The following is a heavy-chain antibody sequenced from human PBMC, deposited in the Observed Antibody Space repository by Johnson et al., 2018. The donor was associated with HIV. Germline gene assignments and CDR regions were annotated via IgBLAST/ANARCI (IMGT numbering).Heavy chain of an antibody. CDR3: MSRRGSPGARDAFDI. D-gene: IGHD5-24*01. J-gene: IGHJ3*02. V-gene: IGHV3-30*19. Sequence: QELLVESGGGVVQPGGSLRLSCAASGFTFSSYGMHWVRPAPGKGLEWVAVISYDGSNKYYADSVKGRFTISRDNSKNTLYLQMNSLRAEDTAVYYCMSRRGSPGARDAFDIWGQGTMVTVSS. CDR1: GFTFSSYG. CDR2: ISYDGSNK.